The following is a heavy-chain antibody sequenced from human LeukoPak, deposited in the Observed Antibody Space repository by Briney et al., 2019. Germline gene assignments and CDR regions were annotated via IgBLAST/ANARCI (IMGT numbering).Heavy chain of an antibody. Sequence: SETLSLTCTVSGGSVSDYYWSWIRQSPGKGLEWIGYIYYTETSYNPSLKSRVTISADTSKNQFSLKLSSVTAADTAVYYCASRRVVPSAIRYWGQGTLVTVSS. J-gene: IGHJ4*02. CDR3: ASRRVVPSAIRY. CDR1: GGSVSDYY. CDR2: IYYTET. V-gene: IGHV4-59*02. D-gene: IGHD2-2*02.